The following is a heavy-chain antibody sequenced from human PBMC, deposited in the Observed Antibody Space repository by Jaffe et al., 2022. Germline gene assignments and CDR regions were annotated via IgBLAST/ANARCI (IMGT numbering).Heavy chain of an antibody. J-gene: IGHJ4*02. CDR3: ARVWIVGAMS. V-gene: IGHV4-61*02. CDR2: IYTSGST. Sequence: QVQLQESGPGLVKPSQTLSLTCTVSGGSISSGSYYWSWIRQPAGKGLEWIGRIYTSGSTNYNPSLKSRVTISVDTSKNQFSLKLSSVTAADTAVYYCARVWIVGAMSWGQGTLVTVSS. D-gene: IGHD1-26*01. CDR1: GGSISSGSYY.